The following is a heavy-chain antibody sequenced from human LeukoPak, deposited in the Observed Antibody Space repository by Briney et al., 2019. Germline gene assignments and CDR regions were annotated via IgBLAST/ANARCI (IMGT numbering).Heavy chain of an antibody. CDR2: INHSGST. CDR1: GVSFSGYY. D-gene: IGHD4-17*01. J-gene: IGHJ4*02. Sequence: AETLSLTCAVYGVSFSGYYWSWIRQPPGKGLEWIGEINHSGSTNYNPSLKSRATISVDTSKNQFSLKLSSVTAAETAVYYCARGQGATVTTSFDYWGQGTLVTVCS. CDR3: ARGQGATVTTSFDY. V-gene: IGHV4-34*01.